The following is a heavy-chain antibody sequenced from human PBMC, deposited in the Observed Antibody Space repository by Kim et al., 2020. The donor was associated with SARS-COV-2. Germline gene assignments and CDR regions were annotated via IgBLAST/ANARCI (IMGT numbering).Heavy chain of an antibody. Sequence: SETLSLTCAVYGGSFSGYYWSWIRQPPGKGLEWIGEINHSGSTNYNPSLKSRVTISVDTSKNQFSLKLSSVTAADTAVYYCARTPAVPRVYDFDYWGQGTLVSVSS. CDR1: GGSFSGYY. D-gene: IGHD3-16*01. CDR2: INHSGST. CDR3: ARTPAVPRVYDFDY. J-gene: IGHJ4*02. V-gene: IGHV4-34*01.